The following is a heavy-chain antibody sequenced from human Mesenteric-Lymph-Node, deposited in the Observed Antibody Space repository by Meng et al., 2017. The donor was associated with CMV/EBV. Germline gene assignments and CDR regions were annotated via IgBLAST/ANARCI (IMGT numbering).Heavy chain of an antibody. V-gene: IGHV4-39*01. Sequence: LQLQESGPGLVTPSETLSLSCLASGDSISNSPYYWTWIRQPPGKGLEWIGSVHHSGTTYYNPSLKGRLTISVDTSANLFSLRLTTVTAADTATYYCARRGNYDSDYSEYWGQGTLVPSPQ. CDR3: ARRGNYDSDYSEY. CDR1: GDSISNSPYY. CDR2: VHHSGTT. J-gene: IGHJ4*02. D-gene: IGHD3-22*01.